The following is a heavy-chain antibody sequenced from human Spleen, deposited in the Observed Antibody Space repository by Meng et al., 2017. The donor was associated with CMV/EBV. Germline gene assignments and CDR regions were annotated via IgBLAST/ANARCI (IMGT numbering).Heavy chain of an antibody. CDR1: GGSISSSSYY. Sequence: SETLSLTCTVSGGSISSSSYYWGWIRQPPGKGLEWIGSIYYSGSTYYNPSLKSRVTISVDTSKNQFSLKLSSVTAADTAVYYCARVPDYSKVVYYYYGTDVWGQGTTVTVSS. CDR2: IYYSGST. D-gene: IGHD4-11*01. J-gene: IGHJ6*02. V-gene: IGHV4-39*07. CDR3: ARVPDYSKVVYYYYGTDV.